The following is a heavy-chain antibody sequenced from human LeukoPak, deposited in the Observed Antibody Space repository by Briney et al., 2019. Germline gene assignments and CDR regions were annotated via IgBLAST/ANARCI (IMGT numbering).Heavy chain of an antibody. CDR3: ATYDGGATDAFDI. Sequence: PGGSLRLSCAASGFTVSSNYMSWVRQAPGKGLEWVSVIYSGGATYYTDSVKGRFTISRDNSKNTLYLQMNSLRAEDTAVYYCATYDGGATDAFDIWGQGTMVTVSS. J-gene: IGHJ3*02. D-gene: IGHD2-21*01. V-gene: IGHV3-53*01. CDR1: GFTVSSNY. CDR2: IYSGGAT.